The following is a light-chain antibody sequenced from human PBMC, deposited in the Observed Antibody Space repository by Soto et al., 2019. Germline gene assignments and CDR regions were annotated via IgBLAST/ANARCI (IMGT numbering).Light chain of an antibody. V-gene: IGLV2-14*01. CDR3: SSYTSSNTFYV. CDR1: SSDVGGYNY. Sequence: QSALTQPASVSGSPGQSITISCTGTSSDVGGYNYVSWYQQHPGKAPKLMIYEVTNRPSGVSNRFSGSKSGNTASLTTSGLQAEDEADYYCSSYTSSNTFYVFGTGTKVTVL. CDR2: EVT. J-gene: IGLJ1*01.